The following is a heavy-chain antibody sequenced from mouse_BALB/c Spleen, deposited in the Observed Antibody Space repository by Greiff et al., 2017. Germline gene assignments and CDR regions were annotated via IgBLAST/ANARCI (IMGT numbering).Heavy chain of an antibody. CDR1: GFTFTTYA. V-gene: IGHV10-1*02. CDR3: VRQGDYFDY. CDR2: IRSKSNNYAT. J-gene: IGHJ2*01. Sequence: DVHLVGSGGGLVQPKGSLKLSCAASGFTFTTYAMNWVRQAPGKGLDWVARIRSKSNNYATYYADSVKDRFTISRDDSQSMLYLQMNNLKTEDTAMYYCVRQGDYFDYWGQGTTLTVSS.